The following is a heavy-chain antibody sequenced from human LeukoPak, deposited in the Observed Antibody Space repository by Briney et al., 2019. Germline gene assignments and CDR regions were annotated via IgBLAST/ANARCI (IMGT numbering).Heavy chain of an antibody. Sequence: ASVKVSCKASGGTFSSYALSWVRQAPGQGLEWMGRTIPVFGTTTYAQKFQGRVTITADESTTTAYMELRRLTSEDTAMYYCARGLGTRWFFDYWGQGTLVTVSS. J-gene: IGHJ4*02. CDR1: GGTFSSYA. D-gene: IGHD1-1*01. V-gene: IGHV1-69*13. CDR2: TIPVFGTT. CDR3: ARGLGTRWFFDY.